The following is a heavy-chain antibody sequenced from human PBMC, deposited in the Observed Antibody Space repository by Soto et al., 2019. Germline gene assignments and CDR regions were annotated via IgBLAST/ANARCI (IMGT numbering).Heavy chain of an antibody. V-gene: IGHV1-18*01. CDR3: ARVKYRPPYYYCYGMDV. CDR2: ISAYNGNT. D-gene: IGHD2-2*02. CDR1: GYTFTSYG. Sequence: QVQLVQSGAEVKKPGASVKVSCKASGYTFTSYGISWVRQAPGQGLEWMGWISAYNGNTNYAQKPQGRVTMTTDTSTSTAYMELRSLRSADTAVYYCARVKYRPPYYYCYGMDVWGQGTTVTVSS. J-gene: IGHJ6*02.